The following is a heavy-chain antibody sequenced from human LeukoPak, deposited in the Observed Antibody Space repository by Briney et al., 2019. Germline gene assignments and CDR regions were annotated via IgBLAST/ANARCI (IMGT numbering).Heavy chain of an antibody. CDR2: ISSNGGST. D-gene: IGHD1-1*01. V-gene: IGHV3-64*01. J-gene: IGHJ4*02. Sequence: PGGSLRLSCAASGFTFSSYAMHWVRQAPGKGLEYVSAISSNGGSTYYANSVKGRFTISRDNSKNTLFLQMGSLRAEDMAVYYCARARSEGPPTGFDYWGQGALVTVSS. CDR3: ARARSEGPPTGFDY. CDR1: GFTFSSYA.